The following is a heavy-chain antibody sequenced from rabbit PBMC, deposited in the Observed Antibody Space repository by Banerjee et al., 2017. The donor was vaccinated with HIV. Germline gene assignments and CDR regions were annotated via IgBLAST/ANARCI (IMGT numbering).Heavy chain of an antibody. J-gene: IGHJ4*01. CDR2: IATGSSGST. V-gene: IGHV1S45*01. CDR1: GFDFSSYG. D-gene: IGHD4-1*01. Sequence: QEQLVESGGGLVQPGGSLKLTCTVSGFDFSSYGVSWVRQAPGKGLEWIAYIATGSSGSTAYANWAKGRFTISRTSSTTVALQMTSLTAADTATYFCARDLAGVIGWNFDLWGPGTLVTVS. CDR3: ARDLAGVIGWNFDL.